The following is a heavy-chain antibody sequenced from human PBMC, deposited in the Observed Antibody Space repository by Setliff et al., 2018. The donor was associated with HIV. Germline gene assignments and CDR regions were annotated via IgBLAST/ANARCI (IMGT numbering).Heavy chain of an antibody. D-gene: IGHD3-3*01. CDR3: ARENLEGYYYYGMDV. V-gene: IGHV1-2*02. CDR1: SYTFTSYG. J-gene: IGHJ6*02. CDR2: INPNSGGT. Sequence: ASVKVSCKASSYTFTSYGISWVRQAPGQGLEWMGWINPNSGGTNYAQKFQGRVTMTRDTSISTAYMELSRLRSDDTAVYYCARENLEGYYYYGMDVWGQGTTVTVSS.